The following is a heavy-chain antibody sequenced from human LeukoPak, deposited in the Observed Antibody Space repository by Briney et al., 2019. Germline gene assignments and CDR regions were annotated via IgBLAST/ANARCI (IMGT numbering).Heavy chain of an antibody. CDR1: GYTFTGYY. CDR2: INPNSGGT. V-gene: IGHV1-2*02. D-gene: IGHD1-14*01. Sequence: ALVKVSCKASGYTFTGYYMHWVRQAPGQGLEWMGWINPNSGGTNYAQKFQGRVTMTRDTSTSTAYMELSRLRSDDTAVHYCAIGRGPSPDADYWGQGTLVTVSS. CDR3: AIGRGPSPDADY. J-gene: IGHJ4*02.